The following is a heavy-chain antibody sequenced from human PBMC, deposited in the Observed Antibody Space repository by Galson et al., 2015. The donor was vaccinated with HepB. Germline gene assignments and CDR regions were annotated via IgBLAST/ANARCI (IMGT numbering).Heavy chain of an antibody. J-gene: IGHJ4*02. Sequence: SVKVSCKASGVTFNTYTLSWVRQAPGKGLEWMGGIIPISDITTYSQKFQGRVTITADKSTSTAYMELRTLGSEDTAVYYCARGDSNGYYLHYWGQGTLVTVSS. CDR3: ARGDSNGYYLHY. CDR2: IIPISDIT. CDR1: GVTFNTYT. V-gene: IGHV1-69*10. D-gene: IGHD3-22*01.